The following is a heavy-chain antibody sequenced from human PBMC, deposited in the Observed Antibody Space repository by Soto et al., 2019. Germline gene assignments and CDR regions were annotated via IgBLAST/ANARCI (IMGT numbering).Heavy chain of an antibody. Sequence: EVQLVESGGDLVQPGGSLRLSCVASGFSFSSYWIHWVRHVPGKGLVWVSRINGAGSNTDYADSVKGRFTISRDNTKNTLYLQMNSLRADDTAVYYCARDHFGGNTDYWVQGTLVTVSS. V-gene: IGHV3-74*01. CDR2: INGAGSNT. CDR1: GFSFSSYW. J-gene: IGHJ4*02. D-gene: IGHD2-15*01. CDR3: ARDHFGGNTDY.